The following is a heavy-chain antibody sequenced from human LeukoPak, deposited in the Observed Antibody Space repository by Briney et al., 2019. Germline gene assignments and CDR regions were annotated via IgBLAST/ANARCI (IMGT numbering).Heavy chain of an antibody. J-gene: IGHJ4*02. CDR3: ARGEYYYDSSGYFDY. CDR2: ISAYNGNT. D-gene: IGHD3-22*01. V-gene: IGHV1-18*01. Sequence: ASVKVSCKASGYTFTSYGISWVRQAPGQGLEWMGWISAYNGNTNYAQKLQGRVTMTTGTSTSTAYMELRSLRSDDTAVYYCARGEYYYDSSGYFDYWGQGTLVTVSS. CDR1: GYTFTSYG.